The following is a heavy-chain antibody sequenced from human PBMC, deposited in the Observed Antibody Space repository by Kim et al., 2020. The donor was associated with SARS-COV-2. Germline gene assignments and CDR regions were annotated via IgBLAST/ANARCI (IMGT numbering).Heavy chain of an antibody. V-gene: IGHV3-23*01. CDR1: GSTFSNNA. J-gene: IGHJ3*02. Sequence: GGSLRLSCATSGSTFSNNAMNWVRQAPGKGLEWVSSISEGGDYTSYADSVRGRFTISKDNSKNTLYLQMNSLRAEDTAIYYCAKRYSSAMKFFDIWGQGTMVTVSS. CDR2: ISEGGDYT. CDR3: AKRYSSAMKFFDI. D-gene: IGHD1-20*01.